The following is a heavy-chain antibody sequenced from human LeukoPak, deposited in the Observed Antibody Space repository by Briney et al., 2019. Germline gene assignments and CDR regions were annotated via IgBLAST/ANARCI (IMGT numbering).Heavy chain of an antibody. D-gene: IGHD3-16*02. CDR2: IRYDGSDA. V-gene: IGHV3-30*02. CDR1: GFTVGVTFSRFG. Sequence: PGGSLRLSCAASGFTVGVTFSRFGMHWVRQAPGKGLEWVAFIRYDGSDAYYGGSVKGRFTISRDNSKNTLYLQMNSLRAEDTAVYYCARDGVINNHDAFDIWGQGTMVTVSS. CDR3: ARDGVINNHDAFDI. J-gene: IGHJ3*02.